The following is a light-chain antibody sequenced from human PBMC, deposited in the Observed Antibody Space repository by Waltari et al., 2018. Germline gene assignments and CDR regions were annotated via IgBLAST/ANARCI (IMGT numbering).Light chain of an antibody. CDR2: AAS. CDR1: QNLSRY. CDR3: QQSYSSPPT. J-gene: IGKJ1*01. Sequence: DIQMTQSPSSLSASIGDRVTITCRPSQNLSRYLNWYQHEPGKAPKFLIHAASNLQSGVPERFSGSGSGTEFTLTISTLQPEDFAVYYCQQSYSSPPTFGRGTKVEIK. V-gene: IGKV1-39*01.